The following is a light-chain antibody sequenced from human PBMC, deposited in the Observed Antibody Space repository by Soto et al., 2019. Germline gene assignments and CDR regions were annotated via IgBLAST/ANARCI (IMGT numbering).Light chain of an antibody. J-gene: IGKJ1*01. Sequence: DIQMTQSPSTLSASVGDRVTITCRASQSIRSWLAWYQQKPGKAPKLLIYKASSLETGVPLRFRGSGPGTEFTLTISSLQPDDFATYYCQQYNSYPWTFGQGTKVDIK. CDR1: QSIRSW. CDR2: KAS. V-gene: IGKV1-5*03. CDR3: QQYNSYPWT.